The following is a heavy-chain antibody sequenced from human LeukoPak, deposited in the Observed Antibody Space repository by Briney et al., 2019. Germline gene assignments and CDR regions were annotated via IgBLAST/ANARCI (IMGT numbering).Heavy chain of an antibody. CDR2: IYYTGST. D-gene: IGHD3-10*01. Sequence: SETLSLTCTVSGGSVSTNSWSWIRQPPGKGLEWIGYIYYTGSTYYNPSLKSRVSISIDTSQNQFSLKLNSVTAADTAVYYCARTTMVRGTYYMDVWGKGTTVTISS. J-gene: IGHJ6*03. V-gene: IGHV4-59*02. CDR1: GGSVSTNS. CDR3: ARTTMVRGTYYMDV.